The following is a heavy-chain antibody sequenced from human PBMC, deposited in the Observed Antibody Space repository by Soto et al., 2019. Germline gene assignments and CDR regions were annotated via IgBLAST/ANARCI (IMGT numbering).Heavy chain of an antibody. CDR1: GGSISSSSYY. J-gene: IGHJ4*02. D-gene: IGHD3-10*01. CDR3: RLNRSPYGSGSYPEY. Sequence: SETRSLTCSVSGGSISSSSYYWGWIRQSPVKGLEWIGNIHSSGSTYYNPSLKSRVNISVDTSKNQFSLKLISVTAADTAVYYCRLNRSPYGSGSYPEYWGQGTLVTVS. V-gene: IGHV4-39*01. CDR2: IHSSGST.